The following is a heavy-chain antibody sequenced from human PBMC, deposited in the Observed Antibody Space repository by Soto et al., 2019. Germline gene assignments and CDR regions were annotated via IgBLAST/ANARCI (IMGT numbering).Heavy chain of an antibody. D-gene: IGHD2-15*01. CDR1: GFTFSSYA. CDR2: ISGSGGST. J-gene: IGHJ5*02. Sequence: GGSLRLSCAASGFTFSSYAMSWVRQAPGKGLEWVSAISGSGGSTYYADSVKGRFTISRDNSKNTLYLQMNSLRAEDTAVYYCAKDGLYCSGGSCYSGWFDPWGQGTLVTVPQ. CDR3: AKDGLYCSGGSCYSGWFDP. V-gene: IGHV3-23*01.